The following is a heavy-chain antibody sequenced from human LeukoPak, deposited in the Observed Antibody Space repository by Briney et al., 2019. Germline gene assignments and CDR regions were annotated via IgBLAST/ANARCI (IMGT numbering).Heavy chain of an antibody. D-gene: IGHD3-22*01. J-gene: IGHJ6*02. CDR2: IIPIFGTA. CDR3: ARDLHPYYYDSSGYGMDV. V-gene: IGHV1-69*13. Sequence: SVKVSCKASGGTISSYAISWVRQAPGQGLEWMGGIIPIFGTANYAQKFQGRVTITADESTSTAYMELSSLRSEDTAVYYCARDLHPYYYDSSGYGMDVWGQGTTVTVSS. CDR1: GGTISSYA.